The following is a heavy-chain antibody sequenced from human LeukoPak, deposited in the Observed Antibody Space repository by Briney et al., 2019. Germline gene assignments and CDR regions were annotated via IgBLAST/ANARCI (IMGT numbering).Heavy chain of an antibody. V-gene: IGHV3-30*04. J-gene: IGHJ6*03. Sequence: GGSLRLSCAASGFTFSSYAMHWVRQAPGKGLEWVAVISYDGSNKYYADSVKGRFTISRDNSKNTLYLQMNSLRAEDTAVYYCARDLYSSSWYGSRNYMDVWGKGTTVTVPS. CDR1: GFTFSSYA. CDR2: ISYDGSNK. CDR3: ARDLYSSSWYGSRNYMDV. D-gene: IGHD6-13*01.